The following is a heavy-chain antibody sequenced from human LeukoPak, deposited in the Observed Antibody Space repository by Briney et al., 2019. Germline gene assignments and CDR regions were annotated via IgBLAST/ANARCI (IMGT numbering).Heavy chain of an antibody. D-gene: IGHD3-22*01. J-gene: IGHJ4*02. CDR1: GFTFSSYA. Sequence: PGGSLRLSCAASGFTFSSYAMSWVRQAPGKGLEWVSGISTSGGSSSYADSEKGRFTISRDNPRNTLYMQMNSLRAEDTALYYCAIMHPYYDGSGYWVQWGQGTLVTVSS. CDR2: ISTSGGSS. CDR3: AIMHPYYDGSGYWVQ. V-gene: IGHV3-23*01.